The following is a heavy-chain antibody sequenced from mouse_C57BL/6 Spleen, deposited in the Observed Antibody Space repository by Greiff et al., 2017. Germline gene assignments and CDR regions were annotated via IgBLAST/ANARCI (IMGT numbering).Heavy chain of an antibody. CDR3: ASAIVTYPYAMGY. V-gene: IGHV1-80*01. D-gene: IGHD2-5*01. CDR2: IYPGDGET. Sequence: LQQSGASVKISCKASGYAFSSYWMNWVKQRPGKGLEWIGQIYPGDGETNYNGKFKGKATLIADQTFSTAYMQLISRTSGESTVQFYASAIVTYPYAMGYWGQGTSVTVSS. J-gene: IGHJ4*01. CDR1: GYAFSSYW.